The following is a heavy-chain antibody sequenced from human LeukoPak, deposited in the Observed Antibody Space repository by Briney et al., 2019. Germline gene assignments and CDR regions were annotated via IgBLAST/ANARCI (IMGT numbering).Heavy chain of an antibody. CDR1: GFTFDDYA. CDR3: AKGSRSTVGYSMDV. Sequence: GGSLRLSCAASGFTFDDYAMHWVRQAPGKGLEWVSGISWNSGSIGYADSVKGRFTISRDNAKNSLYLQMNSLRAEDTALYYCAKGSRSTVGYSMDVWGQGTTVTASS. CDR2: ISWNSGSI. D-gene: IGHD4-11*01. V-gene: IGHV3-9*01. J-gene: IGHJ6*02.